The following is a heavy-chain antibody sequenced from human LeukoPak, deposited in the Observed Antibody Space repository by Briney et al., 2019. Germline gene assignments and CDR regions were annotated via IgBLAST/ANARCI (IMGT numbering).Heavy chain of an antibody. J-gene: IGHJ6*02. CDR2: ITSTSSPI. CDR1: GFTFSSYS. Sequence: GGSLRLSCAGSGFTFSSYSMTWVRQAPGKGLEWLSYITSTSSPIYYADSVRGRFTISRDNAKNSLYLQMNSLGAEDTAVYYCARMIRPYYYGMDLWGQGTTVTVSS. V-gene: IGHV3-48*01. CDR3: ARMIRPYYYGMDL. D-gene: IGHD3-16*01.